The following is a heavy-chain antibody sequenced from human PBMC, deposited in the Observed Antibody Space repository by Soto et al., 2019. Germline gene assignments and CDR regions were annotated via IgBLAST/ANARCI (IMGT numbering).Heavy chain of an antibody. CDR1: GGSISNYY. D-gene: IGHD6-6*01. CDR3: ARDRPPGDY. CDR2: IYYSGIT. J-gene: IGHJ4*02. V-gene: IGHV4-59*01. Sequence: QVQLQESGPGLVKPSETLSLTCTVSGGSISNYYWSWIRQPPGKGLEWIGYIYYSGITNYNPSLKSRVTISVATSKNQFSLNLSSVTAADTAVYYCARDRPPGDYWGQGTLVTVSS.